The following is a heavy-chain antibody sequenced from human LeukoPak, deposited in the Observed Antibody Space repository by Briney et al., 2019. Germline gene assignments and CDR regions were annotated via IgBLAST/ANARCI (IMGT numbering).Heavy chain of an antibody. V-gene: IGHV3-23*01. D-gene: IGHD5-12*01. CDR1: GFTFSSYT. Sequence: GGSLRLSCAASGFTFSSYTMSWVRQAPGKGLEWVSAISGSGGSTYYADSVKGRFTISRDNSKNTLYLQMNSLRAEDTAVYYCAKDFEHSGYAGFDYWGQGTLVTVSS. CDR3: AKDFEHSGYAGFDY. CDR2: ISGSGGST. J-gene: IGHJ4*02.